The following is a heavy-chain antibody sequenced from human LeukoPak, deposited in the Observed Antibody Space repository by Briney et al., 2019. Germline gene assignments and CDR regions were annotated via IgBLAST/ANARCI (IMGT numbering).Heavy chain of an antibody. Sequence: GGSLRLSCAASGFTFDDYGMSWVRQAPGKGLERVSGITWNGGSTGYADSVKGRFTISRDNAKNSLYLQMNSLRAEDTAFYYCARDPGDILVAGTFDYWGQGTLVTVSS. CDR3: ARDPGDILVAGTFDY. CDR2: ITWNGGST. J-gene: IGHJ4*02. CDR1: GFTFDDYG. V-gene: IGHV3-20*04. D-gene: IGHD6-19*01.